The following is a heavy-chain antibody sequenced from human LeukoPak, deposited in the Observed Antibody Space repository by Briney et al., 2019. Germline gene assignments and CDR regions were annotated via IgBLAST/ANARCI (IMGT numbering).Heavy chain of an antibody. D-gene: IGHD3-10*01. Sequence: PSETLSLTCAVHGGSFSGYYWSWIRQPPGPGLEWIGEINHSGSTNYNPSLKSRDTISVDTSKNQFSLKLTSVTAADTAVYYCASRRFGELFSSWGQGTLVTVSS. CDR3: ASRRFGELFSS. J-gene: IGHJ5*02. V-gene: IGHV4-34*01. CDR2: INHSGST. CDR1: GGSFSGYY.